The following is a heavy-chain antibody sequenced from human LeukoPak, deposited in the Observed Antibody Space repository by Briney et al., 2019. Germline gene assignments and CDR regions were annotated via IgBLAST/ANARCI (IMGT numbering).Heavy chain of an antibody. CDR3: ARELLGLPDACDI. D-gene: IGHD3-16*01. CDR1: GFTFSSYS. CDR2: ISSSSSYI. V-gene: IGHV3-21*01. J-gene: IGHJ3*02. Sequence: GGSLRLSCAASGFTFSSYSMNWVRQAPGKGLEWVSSISSSSSYIYYADSVKGRFTISRDNPKNSLYLQMNSLRAEDTAVFYCARELLGLPDACDIWGQGTMVSVSS.